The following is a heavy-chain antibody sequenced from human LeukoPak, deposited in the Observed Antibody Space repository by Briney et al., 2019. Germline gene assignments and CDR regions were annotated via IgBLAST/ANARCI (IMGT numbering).Heavy chain of an antibody. D-gene: IGHD1-1*01. Sequence: SQTLSLTCTVSGGSISSGGYYWSWIRQHPGKGLEWIGYIYYNGSTYYNPSLKSRLTISVDTSKNQFSLKLSSVTAADTAVYYCARDRSRGTGTFDYWGQGTLVTVSS. J-gene: IGHJ4*02. CDR1: GGSISSGGYY. V-gene: IGHV4-31*03. CDR3: ARDRSRGTGTFDY. CDR2: IYYNGST.